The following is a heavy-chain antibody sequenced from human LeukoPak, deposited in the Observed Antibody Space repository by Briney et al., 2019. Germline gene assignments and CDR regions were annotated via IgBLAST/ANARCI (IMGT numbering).Heavy chain of an antibody. V-gene: IGHV3-74*01. CDR1: GFTFSSYW. D-gene: IGHD6-19*01. CDR2: INSDGSST. Sequence: PGGSLRLSCAASGFTFSSYWMHWVRQAPGKGLVWVSRINSDGSSTSYADSVKGRFTISRDNAKNTLYLQMNSLRAEDTAVYYCARVGYSSGWYDESDYFDYWGQGTLVTVSS. CDR3: ARVGYSSGWYDESDYFDY. J-gene: IGHJ4*02.